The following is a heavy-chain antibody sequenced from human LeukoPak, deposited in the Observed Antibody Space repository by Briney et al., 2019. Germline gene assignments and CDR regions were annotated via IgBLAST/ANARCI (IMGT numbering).Heavy chain of an antibody. Sequence: TGGSLRLSRAASGFTFRSYEMNWVRQAPGKGLEWVSYISSSGSTIYYADSVKGRFTISRDNAKNSLYLQMNSLRAEDTAVYYCAKVPLRSGWKVFDYWGQGTLVTVSS. V-gene: IGHV3-48*03. CDR3: AKVPLRSGWKVFDY. D-gene: IGHD6-19*01. CDR1: GFTFRSYE. J-gene: IGHJ4*02. CDR2: ISSSGSTI.